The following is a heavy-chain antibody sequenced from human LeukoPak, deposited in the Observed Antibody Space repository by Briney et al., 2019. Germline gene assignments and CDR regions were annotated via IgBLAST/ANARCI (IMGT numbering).Heavy chain of an antibody. CDR2: ISVYSGNT. Sequence: ASVKVSCKASGYSFTSYVINWVRQAPGQGLEYMGWISVYSGNTNYAQKLQDRVTMTTDTSTNTAYMELRSLRSDDTAVYYCARGQYSYVQRRFYYYHMDVWGKGTTVTVSS. CDR3: ARGQYSYVQRRFYYYHMDV. J-gene: IGHJ6*03. CDR1: GYSFTSYV. V-gene: IGHV1-18*01. D-gene: IGHD5-18*01.